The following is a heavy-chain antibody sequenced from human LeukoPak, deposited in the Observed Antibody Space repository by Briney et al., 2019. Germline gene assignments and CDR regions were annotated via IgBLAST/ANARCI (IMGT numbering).Heavy chain of an antibody. J-gene: IGHJ6*03. CDR2: IYTRGST. D-gene: IGHD4-23*01. CDR3: ARDDYGGSPYYYYYMDV. CDR1: GGSISSYY. Sequence: SETLSLTCTVSGGSISSYYWSWIRQPAGEGLEWIGRIYTRGSTNYNPSLKSRVTMSVDTSKHQFSLKLSSVTAADTAVYYCARDDYGGSPYYYYYMDVWGKGTTVTVSS. V-gene: IGHV4-4*07.